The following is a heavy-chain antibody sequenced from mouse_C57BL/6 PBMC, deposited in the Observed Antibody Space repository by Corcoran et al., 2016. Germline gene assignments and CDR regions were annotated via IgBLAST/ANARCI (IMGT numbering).Heavy chain of an antibody. V-gene: IGHV1-26*01. CDR1: GYTFTDYY. CDR2: INPHNGGT. CDR3: ARGRRLPAMDC. Sequence: EVQLHQSGPELVKPGASVKISCKASGYTFTDYYMNWVKQSHGKSLEWSGDINPHNGGTSYNEKFKGKATLTVDKSSSTAYMELRSLTSEDSAVYYCARGRRLPAMDCWGQGTSVTVSS. J-gene: IGHJ4*01. D-gene: IGHD3-2*02.